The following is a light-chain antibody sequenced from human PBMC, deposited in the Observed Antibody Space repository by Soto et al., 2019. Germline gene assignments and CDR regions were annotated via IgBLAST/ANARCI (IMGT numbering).Light chain of an antibody. CDR2: DAS. Sequence: EIVLTQSPATLSLSPGERATLSCRASQSVSSYLAWYQQKPGQAPRLLIYDASNRATGIPARFSGSGSGTDFTLTIGSLEPEDFAVYYCQQRSNWPTFGQGTKVVIK. CDR1: QSVSSY. J-gene: IGKJ1*01. V-gene: IGKV3-11*01. CDR3: QQRSNWPT.